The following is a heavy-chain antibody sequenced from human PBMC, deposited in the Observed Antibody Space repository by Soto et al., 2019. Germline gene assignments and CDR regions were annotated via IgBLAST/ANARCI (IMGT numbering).Heavy chain of an antibody. Sequence: ASVKVSCKASGYTFTSYDINWVRQATGQGLEWMGWMNPNSGNTGYAQKFQGRVTMTRNTSISTAYMELSSLRSEDTAVYYCARDHYILTGYYYYYMDVWGKGTTVTVSS. CDR2: MNPNSGNT. CDR1: GYTFTSYD. V-gene: IGHV1-8*01. D-gene: IGHD3-9*01. J-gene: IGHJ6*03. CDR3: ARDHYILTGYYYYYMDV.